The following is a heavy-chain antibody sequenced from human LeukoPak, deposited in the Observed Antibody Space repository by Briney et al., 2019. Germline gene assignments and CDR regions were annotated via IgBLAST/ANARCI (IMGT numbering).Heavy chain of an antibody. CDR2: IYSSGST. CDR1: GGSISSHY. V-gene: IGHV4-59*11. Sequence: SETLSLTCTVSGGSISSHYWSWIRQPPGKGLEWIGFIYSSGSTNYNPSLKSRVTISVDTSKNQFSLKLNSVTAADTAVYYCARGPHFDYWGQGTLVTVSS. CDR3: ARGPHFDY. J-gene: IGHJ4*02.